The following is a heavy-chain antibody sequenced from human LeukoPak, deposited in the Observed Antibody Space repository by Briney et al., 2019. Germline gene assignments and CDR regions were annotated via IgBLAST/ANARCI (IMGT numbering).Heavy chain of an antibody. Sequence: GGSLRLSCAASGFTFAAYSMNWVRQAPGKGLEWVSSVIVPTGSMYYGDSVKDRFTISRDNAMNSLYLQMSSLRAEDTAVYYCARDFARTGDYHHFDYWGQGTLVIVSS. CDR1: GFTFAAYS. V-gene: IGHV3-21*01. CDR3: ARDFARTGDYHHFDY. CDR2: VIVPTGSM. D-gene: IGHD7-27*01. J-gene: IGHJ4*02.